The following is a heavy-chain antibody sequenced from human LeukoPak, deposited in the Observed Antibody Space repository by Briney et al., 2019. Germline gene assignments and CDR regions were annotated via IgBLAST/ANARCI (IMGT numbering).Heavy chain of an antibody. V-gene: IGHV3-21*01. CDR3: ARGRSAAPRGSDY. CDR1: GFTFSIYS. Sequence: GGSLRLSCAASGFTFSIYSMNWVRQAPGKGLEWVSSISSSSSYIYYADSVKGRFTISRDNAKNSLYLQMNSLRAEDTAVYYCARGRSAAPRGSDYWGQGTLVTVSS. D-gene: IGHD6-6*01. CDR2: ISSSSSYI. J-gene: IGHJ4*02.